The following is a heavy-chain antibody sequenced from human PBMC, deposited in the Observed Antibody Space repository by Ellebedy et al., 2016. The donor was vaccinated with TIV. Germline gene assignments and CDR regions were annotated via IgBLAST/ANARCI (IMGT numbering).Heavy chain of an antibody. CDR3: ARDHGYGDQTMGS. D-gene: IGHD4-17*01. Sequence: AASVKVSCKASGYTFTRYGITWVRQAPGQGLEWMGWINPYNGNTAYPQNLQGRLTMTTDKTTSTAYMELRSLRFDDTAVYFCARDHGYGDQTMGSWGQGTLVTVSS. CDR2: INPYNGNT. J-gene: IGHJ5*02. V-gene: IGHV1-18*04. CDR1: GYTFTRYG.